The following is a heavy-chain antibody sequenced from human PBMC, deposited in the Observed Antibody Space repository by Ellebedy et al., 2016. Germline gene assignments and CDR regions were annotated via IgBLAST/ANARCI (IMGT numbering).Heavy chain of an antibody. Sequence: GESLKISXAASGFTFDDYGMSWVRQAPGKGLEWVSGINWNGGSTGYADSVKGRFTISRDNAKNSLYLQMNSLRAEDTAVYYCARGALAGTSRFDYWGQGTLVTVSS. CDR2: INWNGGST. D-gene: IGHD6-19*01. CDR1: GFTFDDYG. J-gene: IGHJ4*02. V-gene: IGHV3-20*04. CDR3: ARGALAGTSRFDY.